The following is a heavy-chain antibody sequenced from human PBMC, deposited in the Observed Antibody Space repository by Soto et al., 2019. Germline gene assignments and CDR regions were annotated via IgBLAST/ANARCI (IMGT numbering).Heavy chain of an antibody. J-gene: IGHJ4*02. CDR3: ARDKDWGWHDY. D-gene: IGHD2-8*02. CDR1: GFTFISYS. V-gene: IGHV3-30-3*01. Sequence: QVQLVESGGGIVQPGESLRLSCAASGFTFISYSIHWVRQAPGKGLEWVATISHDGARTSYADSVNGRFTISRDNSKTTVYLEMNSLRVEDTAVYHCARDKDWGWHDYWGQGTLVTVSS. CDR2: ISHDGART.